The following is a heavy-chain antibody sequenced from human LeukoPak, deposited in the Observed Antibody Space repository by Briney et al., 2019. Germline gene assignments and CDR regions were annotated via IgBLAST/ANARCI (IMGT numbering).Heavy chain of an antibody. CDR3: ARGWTSAYN. CDR2: IKEDGSDK. Sequence: GGSLRLSCAASGFTFSDYSMSWVRQAPGKGLEWVASIKEDGSDKYYVDSVKGRFTISRDNAKNSLYLQMNSLRAEGTAVYYCARGWTSAYNWGQGTLVTVSS. J-gene: IGHJ4*02. D-gene: IGHD1-14*01. V-gene: IGHV3-7*01. CDR1: GFTFSDYS.